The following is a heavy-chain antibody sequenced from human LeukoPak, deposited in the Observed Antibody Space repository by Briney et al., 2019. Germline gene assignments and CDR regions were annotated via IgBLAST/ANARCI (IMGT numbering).Heavy chain of an antibody. V-gene: IGHV4-59*08. D-gene: IGHD3-9*01. J-gene: IGHJ4*02. CDR3: ARHFGFRYLDWPIDY. CDR1: GFTFSVGW. CDR2: ISYSGST. Sequence: PGGSLRLSCAASGFTFSVGWMSWVRQAPGEGLEWLGYISYSGSTNYNPSLRSRLAISEDMSKNQFSLRLRSVTAADTAVYYCARHFGFRYLDWPIDYWGQGTLVTVSS.